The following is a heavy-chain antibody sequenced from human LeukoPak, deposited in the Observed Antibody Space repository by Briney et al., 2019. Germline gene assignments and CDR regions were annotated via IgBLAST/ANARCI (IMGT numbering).Heavy chain of an antibody. CDR3: ARDLGQLIYYYYGMDV. Sequence: ASVKVSCKASGDTFTSYYIHWVRQAPGQGLEWMGIINPSGGSTTYAQKFQGRVTMTRDTSTSTVYMELSSLKSEDTAMYYCARDLGQLIYYYYGMDVWGQGTTVTVSS. D-gene: IGHD6-6*01. CDR2: INPSGGST. V-gene: IGHV1-46*01. CDR1: GDTFTSYY. J-gene: IGHJ6*02.